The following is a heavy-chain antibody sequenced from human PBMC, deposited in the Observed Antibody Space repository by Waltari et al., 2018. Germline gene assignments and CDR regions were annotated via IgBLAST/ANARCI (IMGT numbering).Heavy chain of an antibody. CDR1: GGSISSTRYS. Sequence: QLQLQESGPGLVKPSETLSLTCTVSGGSISSTRYSWGWIRQPPGKGLEWIGSIYYSGSTHYNPSLKSRVTISVDTSKNQFSLKLSSVTAADTAVYYCARHGKSDSAEGFDPWGQGTLVTVSS. V-gene: IGHV4-39*01. CDR2: IYYSGST. CDR3: ARHGKSDSAEGFDP. J-gene: IGHJ5*02. D-gene: IGHD2-15*01.